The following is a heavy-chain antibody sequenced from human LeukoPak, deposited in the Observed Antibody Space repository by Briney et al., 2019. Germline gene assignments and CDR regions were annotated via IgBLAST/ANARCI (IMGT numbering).Heavy chain of an antibody. D-gene: IGHD5-18*01. J-gene: IGHJ5*02. V-gene: IGHV4-4*02. CDR2: IYDNGST. Sequence: PSETLSLTCAVSGGSISRSNWWSWVRQSPGKGLEWIGEIYDNGSTNYNPSLKSRVTISVDKSKNQFSLRLSSVTAEDTALYYCARDRGVDTAMVNWFDPWGQGTLVTVSS. CDR3: ARDRGVDTAMVNWFDP. CDR1: GGSISRSNW.